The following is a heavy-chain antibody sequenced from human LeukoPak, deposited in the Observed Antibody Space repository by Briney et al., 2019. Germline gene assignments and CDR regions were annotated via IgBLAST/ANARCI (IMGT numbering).Heavy chain of an antibody. CDR3: AKGSGDPFDP. J-gene: IGHJ5*02. Sequence: GGSLRLSCAASGFTFSSYAMNWVRQAPGKGLEWVSVISDSGGTTDYADSVKGRFTISRDNSKNTLYLQMNSLRVEDTAVYYCAKGSGDPFDPWGHGTLVTVSS. V-gene: IGHV3-23*01. CDR2: ISDSGGTT. CDR1: GFTFSSYA. D-gene: IGHD4-17*01.